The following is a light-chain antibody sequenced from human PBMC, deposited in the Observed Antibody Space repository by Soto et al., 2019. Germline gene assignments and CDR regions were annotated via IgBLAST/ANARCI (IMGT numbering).Light chain of an antibody. CDR1: QSVSSY. CDR2: DAS. V-gene: IGKV3-11*01. Sequence: EIVLTQSPATLSSSPGERATLSCRASQSVSSYLAWYQQKPGQAPRLLIYDASNRATGIPARFSGSGSGTDFTLTISSLEPEDFAVYYCQQRSNWPPPFGQGTRLEIK. CDR3: QQRSNWPPP. J-gene: IGKJ5*01.